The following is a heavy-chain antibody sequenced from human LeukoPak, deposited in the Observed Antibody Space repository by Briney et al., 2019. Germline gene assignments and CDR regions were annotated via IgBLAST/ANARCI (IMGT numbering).Heavy chain of an antibody. V-gene: IGHV4-59*12. CDR2: IYYSGST. J-gene: IGHJ6*02. Sequence: SETLSLTCTVSGDSISSYYWSWIRQPPGKGLEWIGYIYYSGSTNYNPSLKSRVTMSVDTSKNQFSLKLSSVTAADTAVYYCARAKNDKYYFYGMDAWGRGTTVTVSS. CDR3: ARAKNDKYYFYGMDA. D-gene: IGHD2/OR15-2a*01. CDR1: GDSISSYY.